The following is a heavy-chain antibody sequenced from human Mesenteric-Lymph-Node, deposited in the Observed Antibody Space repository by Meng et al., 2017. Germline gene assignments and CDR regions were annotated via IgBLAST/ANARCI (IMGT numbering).Heavy chain of an antibody. J-gene: IGHJ4*02. D-gene: IGHD4-17*01. V-gene: IGHV4-34*01. CDR3: ARDCWYGDYVFDY. Sequence: SETLSLTCAVYGGSFSGYYWSWIRQPPGKGLEWIGEINHSGSTNYNPSLKSRVTISVDTSKNQFSLKLSSVTAADTAVYYCARDCWYGDYVFDYWGQGTLVTGAS. CDR2: INHSGST. CDR1: GGSFSGYY.